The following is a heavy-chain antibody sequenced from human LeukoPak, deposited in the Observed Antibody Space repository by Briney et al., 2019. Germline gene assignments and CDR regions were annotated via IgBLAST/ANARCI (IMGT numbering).Heavy chain of an antibody. D-gene: IGHD3-10*01. CDR1: GDSVSSNSAA. J-gene: IGHJ2*01. CDR2: TYYRSKWYN. V-gene: IGHV6-1*01. Sequence: SQTLSLTCAISGDSVSSNSAAWNWIRQSPSRGLEWRGRTYYRSKWYNDYAVSVKSRITINPDTSKNQFSLQLNSVTPEDTAVYYCARTYYFGSGSYRGWYFDLWGRGTLVTVSS. CDR3: ARTYYFGSGSYRGWYFDL.